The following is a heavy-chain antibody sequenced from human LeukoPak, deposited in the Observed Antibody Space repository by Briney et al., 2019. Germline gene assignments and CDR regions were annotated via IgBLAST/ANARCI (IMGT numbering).Heavy chain of an antibody. CDR1: GFTLGSHD. CDR3: IREARGYHYTYFDY. J-gene: IGHJ4*02. D-gene: IGHD5-18*01. V-gene: IGHV3-13*01. Sequence: GGSLRLSCTASGFTLGSHDMHWVRQIPGQGLEWVAAVSSGFHAFFADSVQGRFTVSREDARNSLYLQMNSLRAGDTAVYYCIREARGYHYTYFDYWGQGTLVTVSS. CDR2: VSSGFHA.